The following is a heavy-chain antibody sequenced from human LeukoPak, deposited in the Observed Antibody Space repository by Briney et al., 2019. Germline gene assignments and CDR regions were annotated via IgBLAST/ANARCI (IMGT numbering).Heavy chain of an antibody. D-gene: IGHD3-10*01. CDR3: AKDSGWTLFDD. CDR1: GFTFSSYW. J-gene: IGHJ4*02. Sequence: GGSLRLSCAASGFTFSSYWMSWVRQSPGKGLEWVANIEQDGSDTYYVDSVKGRFTISRDNAKNSLYLQMNSLRDEDTAVYYCAKDSGWTLFDDWGQGTLVTVSS. V-gene: IGHV3-7*01. CDR2: IEQDGSDT.